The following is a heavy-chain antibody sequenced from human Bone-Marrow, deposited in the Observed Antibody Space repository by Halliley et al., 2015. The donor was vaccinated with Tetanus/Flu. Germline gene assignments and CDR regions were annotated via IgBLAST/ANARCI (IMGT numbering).Heavy chain of an antibody. D-gene: IGHD3-10*01. CDR1: GFIFDNYV. CDR2: ITGSGASA. Sequence: SLRLSCAASGFIFDNYVINWVRQAPGKGLEWVSSITGSGASADYADSVKGRFTVSRDNSEKTVFLQMDSLRAADTAVYYCTKSSSSYGSDAFDIWGQGTMVTVSS. V-gene: IGHV3-23*01. CDR3: TKSSSSYGSDAFDI. J-gene: IGHJ3*02.